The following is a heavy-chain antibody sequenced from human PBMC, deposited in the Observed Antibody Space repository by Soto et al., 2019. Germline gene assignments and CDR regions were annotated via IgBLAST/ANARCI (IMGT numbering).Heavy chain of an antibody. CDR1: GFTFSTSV. D-gene: IGHD3-16*01. CDR3: AGGLVKVEGGAFDI. V-gene: IGHV3-33*01. Sequence: GGSLRLSCAANGFTFSTSVVHWLRQAPGKGLEWLAVISLDERNEDYADFVKGRFSISRDNSESSLFLQMCSLRVEDRSEYSGAGGLVKVEGGAFDIWVQGTMVTVSS. J-gene: IGHJ3*02. CDR2: ISLDERNE.